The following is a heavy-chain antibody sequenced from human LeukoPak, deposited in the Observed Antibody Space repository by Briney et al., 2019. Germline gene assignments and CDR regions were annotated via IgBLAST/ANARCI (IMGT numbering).Heavy chain of an antibody. D-gene: IGHD3-22*01. Sequence: GSSVKVSCKASGGTFSSYAISLVRQAPGQGLEWMGRIIPILGIANYAQKFQGRVTITADKSTSTAYMELSSLRSEDTAVYYCARGYYYDSSGPNYWGQGTLITVSS. J-gene: IGHJ4*02. CDR3: ARGYYYDSSGPNY. V-gene: IGHV1-69*04. CDR2: IIPILGIA. CDR1: GGTFSSYA.